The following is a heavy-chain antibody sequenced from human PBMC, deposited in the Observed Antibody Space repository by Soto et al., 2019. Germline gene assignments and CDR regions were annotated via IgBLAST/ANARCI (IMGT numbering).Heavy chain of an antibody. Sequence: GGSLRLSCAASGFTFSSYGMHWVRQAPGKGLEWVAVISYDGSNKYYADSVKGRFTISRDNSKNTLYLQMNSLRAEDTAVYYCAKDSSGPLDYWGQGTLVTVSS. CDR1: GFTFSSYG. CDR3: AKDSSGPLDY. CDR2: ISYDGSNK. D-gene: IGHD7-27*01. J-gene: IGHJ4*02. V-gene: IGHV3-30*18.